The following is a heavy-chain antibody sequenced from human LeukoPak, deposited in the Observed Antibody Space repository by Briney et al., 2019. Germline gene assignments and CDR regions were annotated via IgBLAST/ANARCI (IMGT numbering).Heavy chain of an antibody. V-gene: IGHV3-23*01. CDR2: FSGSGVTT. D-gene: IGHD6-19*01. CDR3: AKGFSSAWFGMYFDQ. Sequence: GGSLRLSCTASGVTFSAYAMSWFGQSPGKGREWVSTFSGSGVTTFYADSVRGRFTISRDKSKSTLYLQMNSLRVENTALYYCAKGFSSAWFGMYFDQWGHGTQVTVSS. CDR1: GVTFSAYA. J-gene: IGHJ4*03.